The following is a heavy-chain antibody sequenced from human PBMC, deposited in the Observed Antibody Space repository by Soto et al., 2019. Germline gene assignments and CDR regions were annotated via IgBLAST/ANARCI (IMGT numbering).Heavy chain of an antibody. D-gene: IGHD2-15*01. J-gene: IGHJ4*02. V-gene: IGHV4-59*01. CDR2: LHYTGTS. CDR3: TRGGGWLTDY. CDR1: GGSLSGYY. Sequence: PSETLSLTCTVSGGSLSGYYWSWFRQPPGKSLEWIGNLHYTGTSNHNPSLRSRVTMSLDTSTNQFSLKLSSVTAADTAFYYCTRGGGWLTDYWGQGTLVTVSS.